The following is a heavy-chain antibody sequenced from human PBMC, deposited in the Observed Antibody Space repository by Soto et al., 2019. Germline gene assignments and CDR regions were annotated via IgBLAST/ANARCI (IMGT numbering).Heavy chain of an antibody. CDR3: ARAGDCSSTSCQGCWTFDI. J-gene: IGHJ3*02. Sequence: QVQLVESGGGLVKPGGSLRLSCAASGFTFSDYYMSWIRQAPGKGLEWVSYISSSGSTIYYPDSVKGRFTISRDNAKNSLYLQRNGLGAEDTAVYYCARAGDCSSTSCQGCWTFDISGQETMVAVSS. CDR2: ISSSGSTI. V-gene: IGHV3-11*01. CDR1: GFTFSDYY. D-gene: IGHD2-2*01.